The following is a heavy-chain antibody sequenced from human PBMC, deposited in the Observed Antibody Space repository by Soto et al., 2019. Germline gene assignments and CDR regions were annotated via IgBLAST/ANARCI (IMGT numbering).Heavy chain of an antibody. J-gene: IGHJ4*02. CDR3: AKGGPDGFCSGGRCYFDY. V-gene: IGHV3-23*01. CDR1: GFFFSSYT. D-gene: IGHD2-15*01. CDR2: FSATSENT. Sequence: EVQLLESGGGLVQPGGSLRLSCVGSGFFFSSYTMTWVRQAPGKGLEWVSSFSATSENTYYADSVRGRFTISRDNSKNTLFLQMNSLRPEDTALYYCAKGGPDGFCSGGRCYFDYWGQGTLVTVSS.